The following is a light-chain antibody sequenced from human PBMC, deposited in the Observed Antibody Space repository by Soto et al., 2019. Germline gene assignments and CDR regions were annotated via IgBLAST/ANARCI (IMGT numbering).Light chain of an antibody. CDR3: QVWDTNSDHSV. CDR2: DDR. CDR1: NIASKS. Sequence: SYELTQAPSVSVAPGQTAKITCGGNNIASKSVHWYQQKPGQAPVLVVYDDRDRPSGIPERFSGSNFGNTATLTITRVEAGDEADYYCQVWDTNSDHSVFGTGTKLTVL. J-gene: IGLJ1*01. V-gene: IGLV3-21*02.